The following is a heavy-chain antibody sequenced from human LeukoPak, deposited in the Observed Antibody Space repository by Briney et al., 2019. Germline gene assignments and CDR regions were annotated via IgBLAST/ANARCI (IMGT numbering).Heavy chain of an antibody. CDR1: GFTFSSYS. J-gene: IGHJ4*02. V-gene: IGHV3-21*01. CDR3: ASGGYCGSTSCWRWVRYFDY. Sequence: GGSLRLSCAASGFTFSSYSMNWVRQAPGKGLEWVSSISSSSSYIYYADSVKGRFTISRDNAKNSLYLQMNSLRAEDTAVYYCASGGYCGSTSCWRWVRYFDYWGQGTLVTVSS. D-gene: IGHD2-2*01. CDR2: ISSSSSYI.